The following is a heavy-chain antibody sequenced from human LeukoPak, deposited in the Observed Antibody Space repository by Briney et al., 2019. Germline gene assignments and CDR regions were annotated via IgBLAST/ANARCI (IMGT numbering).Heavy chain of an antibody. V-gene: IGHV4-34*01. CDR2: INHSGST. CDR3: ALASRSNYYYYGMDV. CDR1: GGSFSGYY. Sequence: SETLSLTCAVYGGSFSGYYWSWIRRPPGKGLEWIGEINHSGSTNYNPSLKSRVTISVDTSKNQFSLKLSSVTAADTAVYYCALASRSNYYYYGMDVWGQGTTVTVSS. J-gene: IGHJ6*02.